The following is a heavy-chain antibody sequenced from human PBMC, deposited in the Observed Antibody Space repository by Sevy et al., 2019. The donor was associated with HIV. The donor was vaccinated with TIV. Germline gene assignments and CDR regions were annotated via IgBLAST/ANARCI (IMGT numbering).Heavy chain of an antibody. CDR2: MNPNSDNT. Sequence: ASVKVSCKASGYTFTSYDINWERQATGLGLEWMGWMNPNSDNTGYAQKFQGRVTMTRNTSISTAYMELRSLRSEDTAMYYCARAGSGWYDHYFDPWGQGTRVTVSS. V-gene: IGHV1-8*01. CDR3: ARAGSGWYDHYFDP. D-gene: IGHD6-19*01. J-gene: IGHJ4*02. CDR1: GYTFTSYD.